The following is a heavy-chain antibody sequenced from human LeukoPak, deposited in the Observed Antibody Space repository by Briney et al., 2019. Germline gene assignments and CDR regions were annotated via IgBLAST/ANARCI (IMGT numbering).Heavy chain of an antibody. V-gene: IGHV3-23*01. CDR1: GFTFSSYA. D-gene: IGHD4-17*01. CDR2: ISGSGGST. Sequence: QPGGSLRLSCAASGFTFSSYAMSWVRQAPGEGLEWVSAISGSGGSTYYADSVKGRFTISRDNSKNTLYLQMNSLRGEDTAVYYCARDQVPYRSSVTTPDYWGQGTLVTVSS. CDR3: ARDQVPYRSSVTTPDY. J-gene: IGHJ4*02.